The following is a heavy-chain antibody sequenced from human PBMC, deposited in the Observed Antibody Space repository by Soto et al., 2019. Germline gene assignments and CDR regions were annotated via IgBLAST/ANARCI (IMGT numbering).Heavy chain of an antibody. D-gene: IGHD2-15*01. J-gene: IGHJ6*02. Sequence: PGGAPRLSLADPGLTLCNHALSWGRPAPGEGLGGGSSISGSGGRTDHADSVKGRFSISRDNSKNTLYLQMNSLRVEDTAVYYCAKGVWDCSGGNCEIVYYGMDVWGQGTTVTVSS. CDR2: ISGSGGRT. CDR1: GLTLCNHA. CDR3: AKGVWDCSGGNCEIVYYGMDV. V-gene: IGHV3-23*01.